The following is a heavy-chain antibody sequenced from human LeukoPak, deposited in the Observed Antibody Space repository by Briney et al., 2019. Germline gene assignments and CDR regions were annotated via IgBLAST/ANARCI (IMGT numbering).Heavy chain of an antibody. J-gene: IGHJ6*03. CDR3: ERGRVVVAADYYYMDV. D-gene: IGHD2-15*01. CDR1: VYTFTSYD. Sequence: ASVKVSFKASVYTFTSYDINCVRQSTGQGLEWMGWMNPNSGNTGYAQKLQGRVTITRNTSISTAYLELRSLRSEDTAVYYCERGRVVVAADYYYMDVWGKGTTVTVSS. V-gene: IGHV1-8*03. CDR2: MNPNSGNT.